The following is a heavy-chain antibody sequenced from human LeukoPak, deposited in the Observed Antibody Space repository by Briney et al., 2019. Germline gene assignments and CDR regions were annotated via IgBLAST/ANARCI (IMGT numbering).Heavy chain of an antibody. D-gene: IGHD6-13*01. CDR1: GYTFTSYG. Sequence: ASVKVSCKASGYTFTSYGISWVRQAPGQGLEWMGWISAYNSNTNYAQKLQGRVTMTTDTSTSTAYMELRSLRSDDTAVYYCARVLAAAGTRYYYYYMDVWGKGTTVTVS. V-gene: IGHV1-18*01. CDR3: ARVLAAAGTRYYYYYMDV. CDR2: ISAYNSNT. J-gene: IGHJ6*03.